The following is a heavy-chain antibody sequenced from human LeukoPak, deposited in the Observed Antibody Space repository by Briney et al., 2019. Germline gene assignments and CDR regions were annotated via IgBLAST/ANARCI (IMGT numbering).Heavy chain of an antibody. J-gene: IGHJ4*02. D-gene: IGHD7-27*01. CDR3: ARDGHDWGSPSFDY. V-gene: IGHV3-30-3*01. Sequence: GGSLRLSCAASGFTFSSYAMHWVRQAPGKGLEWVAVISYDGSNKYYADPVKGRFTISRDNSKNTLYLQMNSLRAEDTAVYYCARDGHDWGSPSFDYWGQGTLVTVSS. CDR2: ISYDGSNK. CDR1: GFTFSSYA.